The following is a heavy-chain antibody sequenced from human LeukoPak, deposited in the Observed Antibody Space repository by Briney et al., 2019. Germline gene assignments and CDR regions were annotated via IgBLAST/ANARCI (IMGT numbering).Heavy chain of an antibody. CDR1: GFTFSSYW. D-gene: IGHD3-10*01. J-gene: IGHJ4*02. CDR2: IESKTDGGTT. V-gene: IGHV3-15*04. Sequence: GWSLRLSCAASGFTFSSYWMSWVRQAPGKGLEWVGRIESKTDGGTTDYAAPVKGRFTIPRDDSTNTLYLQMNSLKSEDTAVYYCTTYGSGRKFDYWGQGILVTVSS. CDR3: TTYGSGRKFDY.